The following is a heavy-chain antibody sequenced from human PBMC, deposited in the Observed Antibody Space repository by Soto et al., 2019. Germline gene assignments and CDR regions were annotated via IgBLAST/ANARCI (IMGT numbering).Heavy chain of an antibody. CDR1: GGSFSGYY. V-gene: IGHV4-34*01. J-gene: IGHJ6*02. Sequence: SETLSLTCAVYGGSFSGYYWSWIRQPPGKGLEWIGEINHSGSTNYNPSLKSRVTISVDTSKNQFSLKLSSVTAADTAVYYCARGNYGMDVWGQGTTVTVSS. CDR2: INHSGST. CDR3: ARGNYGMDV.